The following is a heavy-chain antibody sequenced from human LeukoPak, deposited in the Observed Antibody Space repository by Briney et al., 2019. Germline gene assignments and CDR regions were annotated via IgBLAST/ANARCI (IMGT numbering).Heavy chain of an antibody. CDR3: ARVDGWHWFDP. D-gene: IGHD5-12*01. CDR2: IRPSGDNT. J-gene: IGHJ5*02. Sequence: GGSLRLSGAASGFSFSSYWMTWVRQAPGRGLEWVSSIRPSGDNTYYGDSVKGRFTISRDNSKNTVYLQMNNMRVDDTAVYYCARVDGWHWFDPWGQGTLVTVSS. CDR1: GFSFSSYW. V-gene: IGHV3-23*01.